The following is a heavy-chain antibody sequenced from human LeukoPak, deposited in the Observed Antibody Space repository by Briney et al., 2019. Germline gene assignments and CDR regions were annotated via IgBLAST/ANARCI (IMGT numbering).Heavy chain of an antibody. CDR3: ARARGHFDY. CDR1: GGSISSSSYY. Sequence: SETLSLTCTVSGGSISSSSYYWGWIRQHPGKGLEWIGYIYYSGSTYYNPSLKSRVTISVDTSKNQFSLKLSSVTAADTAVYYCARARGHFDYWGQGTLVTVSS. D-gene: IGHD3-10*01. J-gene: IGHJ4*02. CDR2: IYYSGST. V-gene: IGHV4-31*03.